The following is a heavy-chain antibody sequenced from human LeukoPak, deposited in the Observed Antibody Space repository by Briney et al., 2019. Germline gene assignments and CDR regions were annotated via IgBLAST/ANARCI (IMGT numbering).Heavy chain of an antibody. D-gene: IGHD2-15*01. CDR3: ASLIAATHDY. J-gene: IGHJ4*02. Sequence: PSETLSLTCAVHGGSFSDYYWSWIRQPPGKGLEWIGEINHSGSTNYNPSLKSRVTISVDTSKNQFSLQLTSVTAADTAVYYCASLIAATHDYWGQGTLVTVSS. V-gene: IGHV4-34*01. CDR1: GGSFSDYY. CDR2: INHSGST.